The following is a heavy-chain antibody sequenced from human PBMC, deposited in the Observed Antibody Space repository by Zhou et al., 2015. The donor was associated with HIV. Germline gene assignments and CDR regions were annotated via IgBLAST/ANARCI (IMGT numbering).Heavy chain of an antibody. V-gene: IGHV1-18*04. Sequence: QVQLVQSGAEVKKPGASVKISCETSGYPFSNYDLSWVRQAPGEGLEWMGRISSYSGETDYELEFVGRITMTTDTSTRTAYMELKNLRYGDTAVYYCARDQSLDYWGQGTLVTVSP. CDR1: GYPFSNYD. CDR2: ISSYSGET. CDR3: ARDQSLDY. J-gene: IGHJ4*02.